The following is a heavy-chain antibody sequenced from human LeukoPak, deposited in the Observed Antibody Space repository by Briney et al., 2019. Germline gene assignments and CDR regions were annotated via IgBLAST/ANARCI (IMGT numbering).Heavy chain of an antibody. CDR3: ARGLLNYYGSGSYNDY. V-gene: IGHV4-34*01. CDR1: GGSFSGYY. CDR2: INHSGST. Sequence: PSETLSLTCAVYGGSFSGYYWSWIRQPPGKGLEWIGEINHSGSTNYNPSLKSRVTISIDTSKNQFSLKLSSVTAADTAVYYCARGLLNYYGSGSYNDYWGQGTLVTVSS. J-gene: IGHJ4*02. D-gene: IGHD3-10*01.